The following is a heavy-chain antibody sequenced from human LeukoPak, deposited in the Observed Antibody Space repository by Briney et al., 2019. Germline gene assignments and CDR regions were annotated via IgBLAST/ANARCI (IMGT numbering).Heavy chain of an antibody. CDR1: GFTFDDYA. V-gene: IGHV3-9*01. Sequence: GRSLRLSCAASGFTFDDYAMHWVRQAPGKGLEWVSGISWNSGSIGYADSVKGRFTISRDNAKNSLYLQMNSLRAEDTAVYYCATHDYSNPNYYYYYMDVWGKGTTVTVSS. CDR2: ISWNSGSI. CDR3: ATHDYSNPNYYYYYMDV. J-gene: IGHJ6*03. D-gene: IGHD4-11*01.